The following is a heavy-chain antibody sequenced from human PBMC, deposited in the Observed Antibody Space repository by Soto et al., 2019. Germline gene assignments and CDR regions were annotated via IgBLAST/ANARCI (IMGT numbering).Heavy chain of an antibody. CDR1: ESIFRNAW. D-gene: IGHD4-4*01. CDR2: IKSQSRGGTT. Sequence: LVESRGGLVKPGGSIRLSCAASESIFRNAWMRWVRQAPGKGLEWVGRIKSQSRGGTTDYAAPVEGRVTITREDSKAILYLQMSSLTVEDTAVYFCTSEKGCRQSPRDSWGQGALVTVSS. J-gene: IGHJ5*01. V-gene: IGHV3-15*01. CDR3: TSEKGCRQSPRDS.